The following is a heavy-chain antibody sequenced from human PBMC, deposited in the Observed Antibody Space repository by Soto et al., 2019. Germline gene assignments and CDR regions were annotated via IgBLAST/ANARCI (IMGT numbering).Heavy chain of an antibody. J-gene: IGHJ4*02. Sequence: GGSLRLSCAASGFISISHAMGWRLQAPWTGPEWVAFVDGSGGDTSYADSVKGRFTISRDNSDNSLFLDMNSLRAEDTGRYFCAKEIFAAAYAATSAFDLWGQGTLVTVSS. CDR3: AKEIFAAAYAATSAFDL. CDR1: GFISISHA. V-gene: IGHV3-23*01. D-gene: IGHD2-8*01. CDR2: VDGSGGDT.